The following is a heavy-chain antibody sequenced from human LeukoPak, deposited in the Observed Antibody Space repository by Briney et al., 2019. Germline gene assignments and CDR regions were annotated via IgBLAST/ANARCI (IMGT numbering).Heavy chain of an antibody. J-gene: IGHJ4*02. D-gene: IGHD1-26*01. CDR2: INQDGSGK. Sequence: GGSLRLSCAAFGFTFNNYWMSWVRQAPGKGLEWVANINQDGSGKHYVDSVKGRFTISTDNAKNSLYLQMNSLRAEDTAVYFCAKASIAGAIGVLDYWGQGTLVTVSS. CDR3: AKASIAGAIGVLDY. V-gene: IGHV3-7*01. CDR1: GFTFNNYW.